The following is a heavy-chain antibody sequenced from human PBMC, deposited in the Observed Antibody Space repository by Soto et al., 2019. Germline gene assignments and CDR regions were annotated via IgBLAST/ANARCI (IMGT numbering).Heavy chain of an antibody. CDR2: ISAYNGNT. D-gene: IGHD3-22*01. CDR1: GYTFTSYG. J-gene: IGHJ1*01. CDR3: ASTYYYASSGYYLRRWAEYFQH. Sequence: QVQLVQSGAEVKKPGASVKVSCKASGYTFTSYGISWVRQAPGQGLEWMGWISAYNGNTNYAQKLQGRVTMTTDTSTSTAYMELRSLRSDDTAVYYCASTYYYASSGYYLRRWAEYFQHWGQGTLVTVSS. V-gene: IGHV1-18*01.